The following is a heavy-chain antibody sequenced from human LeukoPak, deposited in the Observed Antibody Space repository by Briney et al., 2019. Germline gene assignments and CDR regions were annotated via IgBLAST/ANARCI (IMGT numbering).Heavy chain of an antibody. J-gene: IGHJ4*02. Sequence: SETLSLTCAVYGGSFSGYYWTWIRQPPGEGLEWIGEINHSGSANYNPSLKSRVTISLDTSKNQFSLKLSSVTAADTAVYYCARGQGTVTTHWGQGTLVTVSS. CDR3: ARGQGTVTTH. CDR2: INHSGSA. D-gene: IGHD4-17*01. CDR1: GGSFSGYY. V-gene: IGHV4-34*01.